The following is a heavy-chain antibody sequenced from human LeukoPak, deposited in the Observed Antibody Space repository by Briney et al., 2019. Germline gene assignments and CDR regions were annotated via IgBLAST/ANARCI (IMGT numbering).Heavy chain of an antibody. CDR1: GYTFSSYG. Sequence: ASVKASCKASGYTFSSYGISWVRQAPGQGLEWMGWISTYNGNTNYAQNLQGRVTMTTDTSTSTAYMELRSLRSDDTAVYYCARSRELLLLDYWGQGTLVTVSS. CDR3: ARSRELLLLDY. J-gene: IGHJ4*02. CDR2: ISTYNGNT. D-gene: IGHD1-26*01. V-gene: IGHV1-18*01.